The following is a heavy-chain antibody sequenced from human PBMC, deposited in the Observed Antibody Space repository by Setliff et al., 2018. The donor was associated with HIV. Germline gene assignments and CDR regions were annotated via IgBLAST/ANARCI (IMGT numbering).Heavy chain of an antibody. V-gene: IGHV3-7*05. J-gene: IGHJ4*02. D-gene: IGHD3-10*01. CDR2: INEDGSQK. CDR1: GFTSSTYW. CDR3: APPPRGGPGFSY. Sequence: GGSLRLSCAASGFTSSTYWMSWVRQAPGKGLEWVANINEDGSQKYYVDSVKGRFTISRDNAKNTLYLQMNSLRADDTAVYYCAPPPRGGPGFSYWGQGTLVTVSS.